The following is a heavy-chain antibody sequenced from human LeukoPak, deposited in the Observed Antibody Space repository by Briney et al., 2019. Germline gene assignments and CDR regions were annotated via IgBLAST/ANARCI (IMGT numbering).Heavy chain of an antibody. V-gene: IGHV4-34*01. CDR1: GGSFSGYY. CDR3: ARGQVDFWSGYHDY. Sequence: PSETLSLTCAVYGGSFSGYYWNWIRQAPEKGLEWIGEINHSGSTNYNPSLKSRVTISVDTSKNQFSLKLSSVTAADTAVYYCARGQVDFWSGYHDYWGQGTLVTVSS. J-gene: IGHJ4*02. D-gene: IGHD3-3*01. CDR2: INHSGST.